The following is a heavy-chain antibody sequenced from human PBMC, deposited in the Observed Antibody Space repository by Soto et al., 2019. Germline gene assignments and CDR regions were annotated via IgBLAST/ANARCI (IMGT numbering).Heavy chain of an antibody. J-gene: IGHJ3*01. CDR1: GYTFTGYW. CDR3: AKHYGTGSANSFDV. Sequence: PGESLKISCRGSGYTFTGYWISWVRQRPGKGLEWMGRVNPRESYVDYSPPFEGHVTISVDKAINTAFLQWSSLKASDTAMYYCAKHYGTGSANSFDVWGLGTMVTVSS. D-gene: IGHD3-10*01. V-gene: IGHV5-10-1*01. CDR2: VNPRESYV.